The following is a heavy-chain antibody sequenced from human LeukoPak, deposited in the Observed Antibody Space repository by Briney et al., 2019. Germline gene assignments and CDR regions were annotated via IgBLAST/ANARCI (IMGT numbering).Heavy chain of an antibody. V-gene: IGHV1-69*05. Sequence: SVKVPCKASGGTFSSYAISWVRQAPGQGLEWMGRIIPIFGTANYAQKFQGRVTITTDESTSTAYMELSSLRSEDTAVYYCARTIAVANAYFDYWGQGTLVTVSS. J-gene: IGHJ4*02. CDR2: IIPIFGTA. CDR3: ARTIAVANAYFDY. D-gene: IGHD6-19*01. CDR1: GGTFSSYA.